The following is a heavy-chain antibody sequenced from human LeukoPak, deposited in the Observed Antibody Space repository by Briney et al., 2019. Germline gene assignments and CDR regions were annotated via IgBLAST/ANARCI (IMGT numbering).Heavy chain of an antibody. CDR1: GGSFSGYY. D-gene: IGHD2-15*01. Sequence: SETLSLTCAVYGGSFSGYYWSWIRQPPGKGLEWIGEINHSGSTNYNPSLKSRVTILVDTSRNQFSLKLSSVTAADTAVYYCARDSNCSGGSCYSSAFDIWGQGTMVTVSS. V-gene: IGHV4-34*01. J-gene: IGHJ3*02. CDR2: INHSGST. CDR3: ARDSNCSGGSCYSSAFDI.